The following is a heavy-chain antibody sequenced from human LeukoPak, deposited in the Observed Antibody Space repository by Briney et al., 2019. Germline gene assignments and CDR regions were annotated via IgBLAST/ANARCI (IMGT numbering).Heavy chain of an antibody. J-gene: IGHJ4*02. D-gene: IGHD1-26*01. CDR1: GGTFSSYA. CDR3: AKVASQSGSLNFDY. CDR2: IIPIFGTA. Sequence: SVKVSCKASGGTFSSYAISWVRQAPGQGLEWMGRIIPIFGTANYAQKFQGRVTITTDESTSTAYMELSSLRSEDTAVYYCAKVASQSGSLNFDYWGQGTLVTVSS. V-gene: IGHV1-69*05.